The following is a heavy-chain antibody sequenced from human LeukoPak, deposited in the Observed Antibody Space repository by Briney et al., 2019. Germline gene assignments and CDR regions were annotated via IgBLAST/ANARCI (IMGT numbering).Heavy chain of an antibody. V-gene: IGHV3-7*05. CDR1: GFTFSSYW. J-gene: IGHJ1*01. D-gene: IGHD3-9*01. Sequence: TGGSLRLSCAAAGFTFSSYWMNWVRQAPGQGLEWVATIKQDGSEKYYVDSLKDRFTISRDNAKNSLYLQMNNLRAEDTAVYYCATSRTLDHWGQGTLVIVSS. CDR2: IKQDGSEK. CDR3: ATSRTLDH.